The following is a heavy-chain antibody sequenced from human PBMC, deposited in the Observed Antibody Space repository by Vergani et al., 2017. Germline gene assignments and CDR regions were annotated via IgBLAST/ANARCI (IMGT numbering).Heavy chain of an antibody. D-gene: IGHD6-13*01. J-gene: IGHJ2*01. Sequence: VQLVESGGGVVQPGGSLRLSCAASGFTFSSYWMHWVRQAPGKGLVWVSRINSDGSSTSYADSVKGRFTISRDNAKNTLYLQMNSLRAEDTAVYYCARDESCIAAAPCWYFDLWGRGTLVTVSS. V-gene: IGHV3-74*01. CDR3: ARDESCIAAAPCWYFDL. CDR2: INSDGSST. CDR1: GFTFSSYW.